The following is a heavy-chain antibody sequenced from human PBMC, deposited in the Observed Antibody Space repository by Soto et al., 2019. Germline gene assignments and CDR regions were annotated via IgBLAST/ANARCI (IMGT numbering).Heavy chain of an antibody. CDR1: GGTFSSYT. V-gene: IGHV1-69*04. Sequence: SVKVSCKASGGTFSSYTISWVRQAPGQGLEWMGRIIPILGIANYAQKFQGRVTITADKSTSTAYMELSSLRSEDTAVYYCARDIHSSSSGNHWFDPWGQGTLVTVSS. CDR3: ARDIHSSSSGNHWFDP. J-gene: IGHJ5*02. CDR2: IIPILGIA. D-gene: IGHD6-6*01.